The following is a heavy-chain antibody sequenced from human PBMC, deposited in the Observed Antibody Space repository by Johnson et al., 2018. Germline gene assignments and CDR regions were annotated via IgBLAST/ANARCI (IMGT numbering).Heavy chain of an antibody. V-gene: IGHV3-23*04. CDR1: GFPFSTYA. Sequence: VQLVESGGGLVQAGGSLRLSCAASGFPFSTYAMTWVRQAPEKGLEWVSTISGSGSSTYYADSVKGRFTISRDNSKNTLYLQMNSLKAEDTAIYYCVAASPYYYYYYMDVWGKGTTVTVSS. CDR2: ISGSGSST. CDR3: VAASPYYYYYYMDV. D-gene: IGHD6-6*01. J-gene: IGHJ6*03.